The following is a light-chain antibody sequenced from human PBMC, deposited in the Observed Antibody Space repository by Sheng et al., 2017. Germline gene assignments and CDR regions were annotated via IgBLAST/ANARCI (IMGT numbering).Light chain of an antibody. V-gene: IGKV1-5*01. CDR2: EAS. CDR3: QQYRLYPWT. J-gene: IGKJ1*01. CDR1: QSINSW. Sequence: DIQMTQTPSTLSASVGDTVTVTCRASQSINSWLAWYHQKPGKAPNLLIYEASTLQTGVPLRFNGSGAGTLFTLTITSLQPDDFATYYCQQYRLYPWTFGQGPRWKS.